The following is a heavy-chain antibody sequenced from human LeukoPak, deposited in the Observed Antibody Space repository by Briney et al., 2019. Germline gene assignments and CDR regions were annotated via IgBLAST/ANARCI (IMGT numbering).Heavy chain of an antibody. D-gene: IGHD5-18*01. Sequence: SETLSLTCTVSGGSISSSSYYWGWIRQPPGKGLEWIGSIYYSGSTYYNPSLKSRVTISVDTSKNQFSLKLSSVTAADTAVYYCARTTEGGYSYGYFYHYYMDVWGKGTTVTISS. CDR3: ARTTEGGYSYGYFYHYYMDV. CDR2: IYYSGST. CDR1: GGSISSSSYY. V-gene: IGHV4-39*07. J-gene: IGHJ6*03.